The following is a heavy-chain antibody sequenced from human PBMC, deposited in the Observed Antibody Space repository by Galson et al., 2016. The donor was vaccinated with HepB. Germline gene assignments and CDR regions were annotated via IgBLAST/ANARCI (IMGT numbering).Heavy chain of an antibody. CDR3: AKDLSRGSGSYYSRYYYYGVDV. V-gene: IGHV3-9*01. CDR1: GFNFDDYA. D-gene: IGHD3-10*01. J-gene: IGHJ6*02. CDR2: VTWNSGSM. Sequence: SLRLSCATSGFNFDDYAMHWVRRGPGKGLEWVSSVTWNSGSMGYADSVKGRFTISRDNAKTSLYLQMNSLRPEDTALYYCAKDLSRGSGSYYSRYYYYGVDVGGRGTTVTVSS.